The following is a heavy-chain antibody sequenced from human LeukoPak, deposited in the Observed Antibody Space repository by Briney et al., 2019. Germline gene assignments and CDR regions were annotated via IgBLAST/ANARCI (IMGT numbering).Heavy chain of an antibody. D-gene: IGHD3-9*01. V-gene: IGHV3-23*01. Sequence: GGSLRLSCAASGFTFSDYALGWVRQAPGRGLEWVATLSGSGAGTYYSDSVKGRFTISRDNSKNTLYLQMNSLRAEDTAVYYCAKNYDILTGPHPWYFDLWGRGTLVTVSS. CDR3: AKNYDILTGPHPWYFDL. CDR1: GFTFSDYA. CDR2: LSGSGAGT. J-gene: IGHJ2*01.